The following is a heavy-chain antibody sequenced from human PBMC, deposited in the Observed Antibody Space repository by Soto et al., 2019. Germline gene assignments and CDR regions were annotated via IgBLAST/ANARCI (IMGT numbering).Heavy chain of an antibody. CDR3: ARPHYYGSGGYYYYGMDV. CDR2: IWYDGINK. CDR1: GFTFSSYG. D-gene: IGHD3-10*01. J-gene: IGHJ6*02. Sequence: GGSLRLSCAASGFTFSSYGMHWVRQAPGKGLEWVAVIWYDGINKYYADSVKGRFTISRDNSKNTFYLQMNSLRAEDTAVYYCARPHYYGSGGYYYYGMDVWGQGTTVTVSS. V-gene: IGHV3-33*01.